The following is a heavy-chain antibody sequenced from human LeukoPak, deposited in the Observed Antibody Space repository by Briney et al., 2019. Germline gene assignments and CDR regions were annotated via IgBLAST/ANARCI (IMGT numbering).Heavy chain of an antibody. D-gene: IGHD3-9*01. CDR2: ISWNGGSI. CDR3: ARETFLTGYQGTAFDI. J-gene: IGHJ3*02. V-gene: IGHV3-9*01. CDR1: GFTFDDYA. Sequence: QAGGSLRLSCAASGFTFDDYAMHWVRQAPGKGLEWVSGISWNGGSIGYADSVKGRFTISRDNAKNSLYLQMNSLRAEDTALYYCARETFLTGYQGTAFDIWGQGTMVTVSS.